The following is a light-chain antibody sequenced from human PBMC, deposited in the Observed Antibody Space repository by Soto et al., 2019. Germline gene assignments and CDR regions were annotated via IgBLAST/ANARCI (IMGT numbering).Light chain of an antibody. CDR3: QQSYRTPFT. CDR1: QSITSY. V-gene: IGKV1-39*01. J-gene: IGKJ3*01. Sequence: DIQMTQSPSSLSASEGDRVTITCRASQSITSYLNWYQQKPGKDPKLLIYDASSLQSGVPSRFSGSGSETDFTLTITNLQPDDFASYYCQQSYRTPFTFGPGTKVDVK. CDR2: DAS.